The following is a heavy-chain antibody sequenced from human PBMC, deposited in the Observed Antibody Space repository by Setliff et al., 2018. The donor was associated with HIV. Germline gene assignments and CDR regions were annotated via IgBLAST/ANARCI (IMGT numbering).Heavy chain of an antibody. CDR3: ARHAGPRNFWSGYSSGMDV. CDR1: GYSFNTYW. D-gene: IGHD3-3*01. Sequence: GESLKISCKGSGYSFNTYWIGWVRQMPGKGLEWMGIIYPGDSDTRYSPSFQGQVTISADKSISTAYMQWSSLKASDTAMYYCARHAGPRNFWSGYSSGMDVWGKGTTVTVSS. V-gene: IGHV5-51*01. J-gene: IGHJ6*03. CDR2: IYPGDSDT.